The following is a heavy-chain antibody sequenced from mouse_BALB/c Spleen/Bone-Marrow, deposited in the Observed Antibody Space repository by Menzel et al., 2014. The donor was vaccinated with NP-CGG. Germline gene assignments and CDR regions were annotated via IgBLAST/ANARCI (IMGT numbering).Heavy chain of an antibody. CDR1: GYTFSSYW. D-gene: IGHD2-3*01. CDR3: ARNFDGYYYAMDY. CDR2: ILPRGGDT. V-gene: IGHV1-9*01. Sequence: QVQLQQSGAELMKPGASVKISCKATGYTFSSYWIEWVKQRPGHGLEWIGEILPRGGDTNYNEKFKDKATFTADTSSNTAYMQFSSLTSEDSAVYYCARNFDGYYYAMDYWGQGTSVTVSS. J-gene: IGHJ4*01.